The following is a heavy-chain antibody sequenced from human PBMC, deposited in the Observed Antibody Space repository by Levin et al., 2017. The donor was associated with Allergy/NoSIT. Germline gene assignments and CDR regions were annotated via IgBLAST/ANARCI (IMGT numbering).Heavy chain of an antibody. CDR2: ISSTSTYI. Sequence: ESLKISCAASGFTFRSYSMNWVRQAPGKGLEWVSTISSTSTYIYYAESVKGRFTISRDNAKNSVYLQMSSLRAEDPAVYYCSRDLSFGNPQGFDCWGKGTMVTVSS. CDR1: GFTFRSYS. D-gene: IGHD1-14*01. CDR3: SRDLSFGNPQGFDC. J-gene: IGHJ4*02. V-gene: IGHV3-21*01.